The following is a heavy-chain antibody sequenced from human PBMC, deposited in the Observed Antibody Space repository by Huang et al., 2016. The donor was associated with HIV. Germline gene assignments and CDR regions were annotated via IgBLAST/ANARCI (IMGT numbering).Heavy chain of an antibody. D-gene: IGHD3-10*01. CDR3: AYISTYGRLHFDS. CDR1: GFSLSTNEVG. CDR2: IYWDDDK. V-gene: IGHV2-5*02. Sequence: QITLKESGPTLVKPTQTLTLTCSFSGFSLSTNEVGVGWIRQPPGKALEWLALIYWDDDKQYRQALKIRLTITKDTSKDQVVLTMTNMDPVDTATYYCAYISTYGRLHFDSWGQGTLVSVSS. J-gene: IGHJ4*02.